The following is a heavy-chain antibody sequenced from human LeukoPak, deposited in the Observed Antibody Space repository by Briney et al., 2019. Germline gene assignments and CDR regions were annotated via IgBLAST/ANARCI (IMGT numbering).Heavy chain of an antibody. Sequence: GGSLRLSCAASGFTFDDYAMHWVRQAPGKGLEWVSLISGDGGSTYYADSVKGRFTISRDNSKNSPYLQMNSLRTEDTALYYCVSGMLSPKRSYFDYWGQGTLVTVSS. CDR2: ISGDGGST. J-gene: IGHJ4*02. CDR1: GFTFDDYA. CDR3: VSGMLSPKRSYFDY. D-gene: IGHD2-8*01. V-gene: IGHV3-43*02.